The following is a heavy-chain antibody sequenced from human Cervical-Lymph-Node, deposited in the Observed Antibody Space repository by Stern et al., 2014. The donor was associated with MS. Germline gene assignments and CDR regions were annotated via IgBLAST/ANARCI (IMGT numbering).Heavy chain of an antibody. Sequence: QVQLVQSGAEVKKPGASMTISCKTSGYNFIDHAIHWVRQAPGPRLEWMGWINGGPGTTKYSQKFQGRVSFTRDKAASAAYMDLSSLSPDDTAVYYCARQPDYSDFLDFWGQGTLVTVSS. CDR2: INGGPGTT. CDR3: ARQPDYSDFLDF. V-gene: IGHV1-3*01. CDR1: GYNFIDHA. J-gene: IGHJ4*02. D-gene: IGHD4-11*01.